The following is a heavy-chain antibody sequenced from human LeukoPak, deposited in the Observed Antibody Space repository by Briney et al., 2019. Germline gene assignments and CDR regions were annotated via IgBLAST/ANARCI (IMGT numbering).Heavy chain of an antibody. Sequence: GGSLRLSCAASGFTFSNAWMSWVRQAPGKGLEWVAGISDSGGRTNYADSVKGRFTISRDNPKNTLYLQMNSLRAEDTAVYFCAKRGVVIRVILVGFHKEAYYFDSWGQGALVTVSS. CDR2: ISDSGGRT. J-gene: IGHJ4*02. V-gene: IGHV3-23*01. CDR1: GFTFSNAW. CDR3: AKRGVVIRVILVGFHKEAYYFDS. D-gene: IGHD3-22*01.